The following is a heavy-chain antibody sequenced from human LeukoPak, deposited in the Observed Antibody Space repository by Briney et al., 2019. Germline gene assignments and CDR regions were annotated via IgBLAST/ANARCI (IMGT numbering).Heavy chain of an antibody. J-gene: IGHJ5*02. V-gene: IGHV3-7*01. CDR3: ARDRGGGVGSLNWFDP. Sequence: GGSLRLSCAASGFTFSSYWMSWVRQAPGKGLEWVANIKQDGSEKYYVDSVKGRFTISRDNAKNSLYLQMNSLRAEDTAVYYCARDRGGGVGSLNWFDPWGQGTLVTVS. CDR2: IKQDGSEK. CDR1: GFTFSSYW. D-gene: IGHD2-8*01.